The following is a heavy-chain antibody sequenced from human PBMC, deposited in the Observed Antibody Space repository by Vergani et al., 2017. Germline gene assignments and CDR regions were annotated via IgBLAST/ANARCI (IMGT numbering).Heavy chain of an antibody. V-gene: IGHV5-51*03. CDR1: GYSITNYW. CDR3: AKTHDFSSLYSSYNWFDP. D-gene: IGHD3-3*01. Sequence: EVQLVQSGAEVKKPGESLKISCQGSGYSITNYWIAWVRQRPGKGLEWMGIIYAGDSDVRYSPSFQGQVTMSDDKSRSTAYLQWSSLKASDTATYYCAKTHDFSSLYSSYNWFDPWGQGTQVTVSS. CDR2: IYAGDSDV. J-gene: IGHJ5*02.